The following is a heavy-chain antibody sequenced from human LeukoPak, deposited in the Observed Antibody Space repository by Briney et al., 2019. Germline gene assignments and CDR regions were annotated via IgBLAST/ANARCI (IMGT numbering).Heavy chain of an antibody. J-gene: IGHJ6*03. Sequence: SETLSLTCTVSGGSISSSSYYWGWIRQPPGKGLEWIGSIYYSGSTYYNPSLKSRVTISVDTSKNQFSLKLSSVTAADTAVYYCARTNYDYDWGSYRYYYYYYLDVWGKGTTVTVYS. CDR1: GGSISSSSYY. V-gene: IGHV4-39*07. CDR3: ARTNYDYDWGSYRYYYYYYLDV. D-gene: IGHD3-16*02. CDR2: IYYSGST.